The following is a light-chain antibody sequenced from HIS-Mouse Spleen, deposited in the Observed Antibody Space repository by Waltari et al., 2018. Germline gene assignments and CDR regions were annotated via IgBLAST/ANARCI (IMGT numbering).Light chain of an antibody. V-gene: IGLV1-47*01. Sequence: QSVLTQPPSASGTPGQRVTISCSGSSSNIGSNYVYWYQQLRGTAPKLLTYRNNPRPSGVPGRFSGAKSGTSASLAISGLRSEDEADYYCAAWDDSLSGVVFGGGTKLTVL. CDR2: RNN. CDR1: SSNIGSNY. J-gene: IGLJ2*01. CDR3: AAWDDSLSGVV.